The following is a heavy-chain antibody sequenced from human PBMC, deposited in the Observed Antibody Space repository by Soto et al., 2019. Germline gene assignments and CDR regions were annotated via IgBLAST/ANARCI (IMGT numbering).Heavy chain of an antibody. CDR3: GRGGSSRSWYEENWFDP. D-gene: IGHD6-13*01. CDR1: GGTFSSYA. CDR2: IIPIFGTA. V-gene: IGHV1-69*13. J-gene: IGHJ5*02. Sequence: GASVKVSCKASGGTFSSYAISWVRQAPGQGLEWMGGIIPIFGTANYAQKFQGRVTITADESTSTADMELSSLRSESTAVYYCGRGGSSRSWYEENWFDPWGQGTLVTVSS.